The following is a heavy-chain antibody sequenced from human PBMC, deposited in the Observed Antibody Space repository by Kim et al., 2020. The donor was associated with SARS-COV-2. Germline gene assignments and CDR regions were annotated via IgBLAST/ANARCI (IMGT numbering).Heavy chain of an antibody. J-gene: IGHJ3*02. CDR3: ARDLRGLTTVTTPDAFDI. D-gene: IGHD4-17*01. V-gene: IGHV1-69*01. Sequence: QGRVTITADESTSTAYMELSSLRSEDTAVYYCARDLRGLTTVTTPDAFDIWGQGTMVTVSS.